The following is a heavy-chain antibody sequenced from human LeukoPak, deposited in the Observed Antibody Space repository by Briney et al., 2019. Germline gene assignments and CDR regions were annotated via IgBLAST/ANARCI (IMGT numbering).Heavy chain of an antibody. J-gene: IGHJ4*02. CDR3: ASEPPNTYYYDSSGYYSH. Sequence: ASVKVSCKASGYTFTSYDINWVRQATGQGLEWMGWMNPNSGNTGYAQKFQGRVTITRNTSISTAYMELSSLRSEDTAVYYCASEPPNTYYYDSSGYYSHWGQGTLVTVSS. V-gene: IGHV1-8*03. CDR1: GYTFTSYD. D-gene: IGHD3-22*01. CDR2: MNPNSGNT.